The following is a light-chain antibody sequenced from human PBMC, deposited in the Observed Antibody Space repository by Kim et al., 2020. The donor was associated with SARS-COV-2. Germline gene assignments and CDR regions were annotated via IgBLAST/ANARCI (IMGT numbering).Light chain of an antibody. CDR2: GAS. Sequence: EIVMTQSPATLSVSPGERATISCRASQSISTNLAWYQHKPGQAPRLLVYGASTRATGIPARFSGSGSGTEFTLTISSLQAEDLAVYFCQQYNDWRSFGQGTKLEIK. CDR3: QQYNDWRS. J-gene: IGKJ2*03. CDR1: QSISTN. V-gene: IGKV3-15*01.